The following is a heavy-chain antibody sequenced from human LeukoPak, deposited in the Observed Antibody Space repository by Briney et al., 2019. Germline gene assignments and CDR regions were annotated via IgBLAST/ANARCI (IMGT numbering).Heavy chain of an antibody. J-gene: IGHJ4*02. Sequence: SETLSLTCTVSGYSISSGYYWGWIRQPPGKGLEWIGSIYYSGSTYYNPSLKSRVTISVDTSKNQFSLKLSSVTAADTAVYYCARAAQWLAYFDYWGQGTLVTVSS. CDR1: GYSISSGYY. CDR2: IYYSGST. V-gene: IGHV4-38-2*02. CDR3: ARAAQWLAYFDY. D-gene: IGHD6-19*01.